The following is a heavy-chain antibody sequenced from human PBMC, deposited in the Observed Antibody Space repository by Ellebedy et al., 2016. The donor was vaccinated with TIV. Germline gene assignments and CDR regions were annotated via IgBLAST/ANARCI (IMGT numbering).Heavy chain of an antibody. V-gene: IGHV3-9*01. Sequence: GGSLRLSXAASGFTFDDYAMHWVRQAPGKGLEWVSGISWNSGSIGYADSVKGRFTISRDNAKNSLYLQMNSLRAEDTALYYCAKGGPSVSGRPYYFDYWGQGTLVTVSS. CDR2: ISWNSGSI. CDR1: GFTFDDYA. D-gene: IGHD3-10*01. J-gene: IGHJ4*02. CDR3: AKGGPSVSGRPYYFDY.